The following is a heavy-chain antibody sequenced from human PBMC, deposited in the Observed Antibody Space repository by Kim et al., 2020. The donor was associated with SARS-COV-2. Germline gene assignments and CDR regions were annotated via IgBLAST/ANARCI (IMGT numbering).Heavy chain of an antibody. CDR1: GFTFSSYA. CDR2: IWYDGSNK. V-gene: IGHV3-33*06. J-gene: IGHJ5*02. CDR3: AKDRQYYDFWSGYSLSGFDP. Sequence: GGSLRLSCAASGFTFSSYAMHWVRQAPGKGLEWVAVIWYDGSNKYYADSVKGRFTISRDNSKNTLYLQMNSLRAEDTAVYYCAKDRQYYDFWSGYSLSGFDPWGQGTLVTVSS. D-gene: IGHD3-3*01.